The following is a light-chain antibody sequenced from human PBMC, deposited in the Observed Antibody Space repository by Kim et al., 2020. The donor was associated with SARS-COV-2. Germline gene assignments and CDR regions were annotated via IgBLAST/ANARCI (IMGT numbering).Light chain of an antibody. CDR1: RSNIGSNP. V-gene: IGLV1-44*01. CDR2: SNN. Sequence: GQRVTISCSGSRSNIGSNPVNWYQHLPGTAPNLLIYSNNQRPAGVPDRFSGSRSGTSASRAISGLQSEDEADYYCAAWDDSLNGPVFGGGTQLTVL. J-gene: IGLJ2*01. CDR3: AAWDDSLNGPV.